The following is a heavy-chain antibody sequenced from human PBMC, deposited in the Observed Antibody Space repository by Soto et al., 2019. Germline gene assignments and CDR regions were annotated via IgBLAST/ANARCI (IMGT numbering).Heavy chain of an antibody. V-gene: IGHV3-33*01. CDR2: IWYHGVDK. J-gene: IGHJ4*02. CDR3: ATGFLRVCTGGNCPLDS. D-gene: IGHD2-15*01. Sequence: QVQLVESGGGVVQPERSLRLSCAASGFTFSRQAMHWVRQAPGRGLEWVAVIWYHGVDKYYADSVKGRFTISRDNSKSTVYLQMNSLRGEDTAVYYCATGFLRVCTGGNCPLDSWGQGSLVTVSS. CDR1: GFTFSRQA.